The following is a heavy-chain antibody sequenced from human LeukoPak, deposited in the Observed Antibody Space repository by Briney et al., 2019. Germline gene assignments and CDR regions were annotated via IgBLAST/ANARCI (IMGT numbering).Heavy chain of an antibody. D-gene: IGHD6-13*01. CDR3: VKNSGWYCLDY. CDR1: GFSFSNYW. Sequence: GGSLRLSCAASGFSFSNYWMTWVRQAPGKGLERVADINGDGSHSYCVDSVKGRFTLSKDNAKNSLFLQMNSLRAEDTAVYYCVKNSGWYCLDYWGRGTLVTVSS. V-gene: IGHV3-7*03. CDR2: INGDGSHS. J-gene: IGHJ4*02.